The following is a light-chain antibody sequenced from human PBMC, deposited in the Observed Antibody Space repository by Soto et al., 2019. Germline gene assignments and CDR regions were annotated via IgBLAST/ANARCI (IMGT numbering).Light chain of an antibody. J-gene: IGKJ5*01. V-gene: IGKV2-28*01. CDR2: WGS. Sequence: DIVMTQSPLSLPVTPGEPASISCSSSQILLHLSGDNSFDWDVQKPGQYPLLLICWGSNRASGVPDRCSGSGSCTDFTLKISRVEAEDVGGYYCMQGQQTPLTFGQGTRLEIK. CDR1: QILLHLSGDNS. CDR3: MQGQQTPLT.